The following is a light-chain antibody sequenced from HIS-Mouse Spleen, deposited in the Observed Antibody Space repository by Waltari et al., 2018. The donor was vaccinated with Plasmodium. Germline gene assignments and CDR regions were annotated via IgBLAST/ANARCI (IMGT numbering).Light chain of an antibody. J-gene: IGLJ3*02. CDR1: SSDVGSYNL. Sequence: QSALTQPASVSGSPGQSITISCTGTSSDVGSYNLLSWYKQHPGKAPKLMIYEGSKRPSCVSNRFQGSKSGNTASLTISGLQAEDEADYYCCSYAGSSTWVFGGGTKLTVL. CDR2: EGS. CDR3: CSYAGSSTWV. V-gene: IGLV2-23*01.